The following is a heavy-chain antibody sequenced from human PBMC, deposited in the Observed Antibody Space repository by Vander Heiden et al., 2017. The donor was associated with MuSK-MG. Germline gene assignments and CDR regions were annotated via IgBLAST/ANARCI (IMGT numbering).Heavy chain of an antibody. CDR1: GFTFSSFA. J-gene: IGHJ5*02. Sequence: EVQLLESGGTLVQPGGSLRLSCAASGFTFSSFALSWVRQAPGKGLEGVSGISASGATTYYPDSVKGRFTISRDDSKNTVFLERNSLKAEDTGTYYCVRGAPSQFDPWGQGTQVIVS. CDR2: ISASGATT. CDR3: VRGAPSQFDP. V-gene: IGHV3-23*01. D-gene: IGHD1-26*01.